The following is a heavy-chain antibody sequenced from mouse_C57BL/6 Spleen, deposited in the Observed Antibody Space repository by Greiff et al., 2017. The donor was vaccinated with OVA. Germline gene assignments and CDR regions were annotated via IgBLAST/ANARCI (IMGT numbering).Heavy chain of an antibody. CDR3: AREGSNYDFDY. J-gene: IGHJ2*01. Sequence: EVQRVESGPGMVKPSQSLSLTCTVTGYSITSGYDWHWIRHFPGNKLEWMGYISYSGSTNYNPSLKSRISITHDTSKNHFFLKLNSVTTEDTATYYCAREGSNYDFDYWGQGTTLTVSS. V-gene: IGHV3-1*01. D-gene: IGHD2-5*01. CDR1: GYSITSGYD. CDR2: ISYSGST.